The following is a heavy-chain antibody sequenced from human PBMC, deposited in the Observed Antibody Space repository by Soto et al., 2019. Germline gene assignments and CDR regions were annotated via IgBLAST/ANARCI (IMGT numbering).Heavy chain of an antibody. D-gene: IGHD4-17*01. Sequence: SEALSLTWTVSGGSVRRNNYYGGWSRQAPGKGREWIASIYYSGTTYYNPSLKSRATIPVDTSKNQFSLKLSSVTAADTAVYYCASPPWNTGTTEFQQYYFDYWGKGTLVTVSS. CDR3: ASPPWNTGTTEFQQYYFDY. V-gene: IGHV4-39*01. J-gene: IGHJ4*02. CDR2: IYYSGTT. CDR1: GGSVRRNNYY.